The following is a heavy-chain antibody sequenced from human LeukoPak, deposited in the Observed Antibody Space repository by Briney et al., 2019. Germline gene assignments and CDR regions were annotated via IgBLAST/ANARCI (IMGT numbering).Heavy chain of an antibody. CDR1: GYSFTSYW. D-gene: IGHD6-13*01. CDR2: IYPGDSDT. CDR3: ARLTGYSSSWYVGSWFDP. Sequence: GESLKISCKGSGYSFTSYWIGWVRQMPGKGLEWMGIIYPGDSDTRYSPSFQGQVTISADKSISTAYLQWSSLKASDTAMYYCARLTGYSSSWYVGSWFDPWGQGTLVTVSS. V-gene: IGHV5-51*01. J-gene: IGHJ5*02.